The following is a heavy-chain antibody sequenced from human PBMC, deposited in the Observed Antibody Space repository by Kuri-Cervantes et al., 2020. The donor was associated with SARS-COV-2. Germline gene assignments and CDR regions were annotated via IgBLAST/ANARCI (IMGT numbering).Heavy chain of an antibody. CDR2: IIPIFGTA. J-gene: IGHJ6*03. V-gene: IGHV1-69*13. CDR3: ARGRRITIFGRVYYYYYMDV. Sequence: SVKVSCKASGGTFSSYAISWVRQAPGQGLEWMGGIIPIFGTANYAQKFQGRVTITADESTSTAYMELSSLRSEDTAVYYCARGRRITIFGRVYYYYYMDVWGKGTTVTVSS. D-gene: IGHD3-3*01. CDR1: GGTFSSYA.